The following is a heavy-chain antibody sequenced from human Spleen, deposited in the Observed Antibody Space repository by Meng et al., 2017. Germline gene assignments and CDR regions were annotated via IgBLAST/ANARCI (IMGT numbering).Heavy chain of an antibody. V-gene: IGHV4-30-4*03. CDR3: LRGSGGSV. CDR2: IHYSGST. J-gene: IGHJ1*01. CDR1: GGSISSGDYY. Sequence: QLQLQESGPGLVKPSQTLSLTCTVSGGSISSGDYYWSWIRQPPGRGLEWIGYIHYSGSTYQNPSLKSRVSMSIDKSKNQFSLKLTSVTAADTAVYHCLRGSGGSVWGQGTLVTVSS. D-gene: IGHD3-10*01.